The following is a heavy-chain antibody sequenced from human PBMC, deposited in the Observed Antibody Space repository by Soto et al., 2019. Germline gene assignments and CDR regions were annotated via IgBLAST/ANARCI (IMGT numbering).Heavy chain of an antibody. CDR3: AKARIHKYAARGYADY. CDR2: FDPEDGET. J-gene: IGHJ4*02. Sequence: ASMKVSCKVSGYTLTELSMHWVRQAPGKGLEWMGGFDPEDGETIYAQKFQGRVTMTEDTSTDTAYMELSSLRSEDTAVYYCAKARIHKYAARGYADYWGQGTLVTVSS. CDR1: GYTLTELS. D-gene: IGHD3-3*01. V-gene: IGHV1-24*01.